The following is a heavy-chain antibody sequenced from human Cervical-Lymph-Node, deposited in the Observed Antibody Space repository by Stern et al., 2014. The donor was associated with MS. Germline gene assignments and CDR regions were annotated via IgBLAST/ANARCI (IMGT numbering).Heavy chain of an antibody. CDR3: ANNIVATQAFDY. J-gene: IGHJ4*02. CDR2: ISGSGGST. Sequence: EVQLVESGGGLVQPGGSLRLSCAASGFTFSSYAMSWVRQAPGKGLEWVSVISGSGGSTYYADSVKGRFTISRDNSKNTLYLQMNSLRAEDTAVYYCANNIVATQAFDYWGQGTLVTVSS. V-gene: IGHV3-23*04. D-gene: IGHD5-12*01. CDR1: GFTFSSYA.